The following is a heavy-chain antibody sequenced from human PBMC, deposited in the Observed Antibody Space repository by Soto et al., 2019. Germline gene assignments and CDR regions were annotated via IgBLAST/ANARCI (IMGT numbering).Heavy chain of an antibody. J-gene: IGHJ4*02. CDR1: GFTFSSHG. V-gene: IGHV3-33*01. CDR2: IWYDGSNK. Sequence: QVQLVESGGGVVQPGRSLRLSCAATGFTFSSHGMHWVRQAPGKGLEWVAVIWYDGSNKYYANSVKGRXTXXXXNSKXXXXXXXXXXXXXXXXXYYCARECDYGSGTKDFDYWGQGTLVTVSS. D-gene: IGHD3-10*01. CDR3: ARECDYGSGTKDFDY.